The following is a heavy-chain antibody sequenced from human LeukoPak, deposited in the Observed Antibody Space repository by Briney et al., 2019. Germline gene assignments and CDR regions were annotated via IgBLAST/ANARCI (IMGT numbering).Heavy chain of an antibody. J-gene: IGHJ4*02. Sequence: ASVKVSCKSSGYTFTSYGFTWVRQPPGQGLEWIGWISAYNGNTNYVQKLEGRVTMSTDTSTSTVYMELRSLRSDDTAVYYCARGGLTESVDYWGQGTLVTVSS. CDR1: GYTFTSYG. CDR2: ISAYNGNT. V-gene: IGHV1-18*01. CDR3: ARGGLTESVDY. D-gene: IGHD3-10*01.